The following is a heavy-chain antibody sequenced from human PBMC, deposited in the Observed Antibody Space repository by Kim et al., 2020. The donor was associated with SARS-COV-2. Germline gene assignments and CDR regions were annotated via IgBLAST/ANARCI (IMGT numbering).Heavy chain of an antibody. CDR3: ARLGGMTTATTSRYMDY. D-gene: IGHD4-17*01. J-gene: IGHJ4*02. V-gene: IGHV4-39*07. Sequence: YLQSRVTVSVDTSKNQFSLRLASLTAADTAVYYCARLGGMTTATTSRYMDYWGQGTLVTVSS.